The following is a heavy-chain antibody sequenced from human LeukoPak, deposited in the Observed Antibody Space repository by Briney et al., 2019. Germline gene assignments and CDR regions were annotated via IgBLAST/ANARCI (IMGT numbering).Heavy chain of an antibody. V-gene: IGHV4-59*11. D-gene: IGHD1-26*01. CDR1: VGSIIIHY. CDR3: ARDRDGIHPDAFDI. CDR2: IYYSGST. J-gene: IGHJ3*02. Sequence: NRSETLSLSSTFSVGSIIIHYWSSIRHPPQKGLQCIGYIYYSGSTNYNPSLKSPVTISVDTSKNQFYLKLSSVIAADTAVYYCARDRDGIHPDAFDIWGQGTMVTVSS.